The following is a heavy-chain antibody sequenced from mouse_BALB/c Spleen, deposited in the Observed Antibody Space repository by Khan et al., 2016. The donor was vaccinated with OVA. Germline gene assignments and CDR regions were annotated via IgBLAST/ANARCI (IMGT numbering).Heavy chain of an antibody. Sequence: EVQLQESGPDLVKPSQSLSLTCTVTGYSITSGYNWHWIRQFPGNKLEWMGYIHYSGSTNYNPSLKSRISFTRTPSKNQFFLQLNSVTCEDTASYYCAGGVPTYWGQGTLVTVSA. J-gene: IGHJ3*01. CDR1: GYSITSGYN. CDR2: IHYSGST. CDR3: AGGVPTY. V-gene: IGHV3-1*02.